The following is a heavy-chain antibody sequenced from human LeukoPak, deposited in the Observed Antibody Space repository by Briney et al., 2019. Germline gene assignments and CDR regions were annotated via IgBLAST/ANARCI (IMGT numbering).Heavy chain of an antibody. Sequence: QAGGSLRLSCAASGFTFNRYAMSWVRQAPGKGLEWVSAISGSGENTFYADSVKGRFTISRDNSKNTLYLQMDSLRAEDTAIYYCTRKTPGRTPFDYWGQGILVTVSS. CDR2: ISGSGENT. D-gene: IGHD2-15*01. V-gene: IGHV3-23*01. CDR1: GFTFNRYA. J-gene: IGHJ4*02. CDR3: TRKTPGRTPFDY.